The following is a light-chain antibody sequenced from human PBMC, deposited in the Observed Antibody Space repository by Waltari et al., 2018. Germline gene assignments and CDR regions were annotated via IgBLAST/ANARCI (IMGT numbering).Light chain of an antibody. CDR1: SSDIGDYNY. V-gene: IGLV2-11*01. J-gene: IGLJ1*01. Sequence: QSALTQPRSVSGSPGQSAAISSTGTSSDIGDYNYVSWYQQHPGKAPKLMIYYVTKRPSGVPDRFSGSKSGNTASLTISGLQAEDEADYYCCSYAGGFVYVFGTGTKVTVL. CDR2: YVT. CDR3: CSYAGGFVYV.